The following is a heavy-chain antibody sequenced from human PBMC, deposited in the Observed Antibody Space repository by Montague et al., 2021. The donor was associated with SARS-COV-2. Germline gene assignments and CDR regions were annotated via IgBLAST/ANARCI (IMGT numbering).Heavy chain of an antibody. D-gene: IGHD3-10*01. CDR2: INHGGST. J-gene: IGHJ6*03. CDR1: GTSFSGYY. Sequence: LSLPCAVHGTSFSGYYWNWIRQPPGKGLEWIGEINHGGSTKYSPSLKSRLTISADTSKNQFSPKLTSVAAADTAVYYCARLRDGVVPSPILGVGPYYSYYYMDVWGRGTTVTVSS. CDR3: ARLRDGVVPSPILGVGPYYSYYYMDV. V-gene: IGHV4-34*01.